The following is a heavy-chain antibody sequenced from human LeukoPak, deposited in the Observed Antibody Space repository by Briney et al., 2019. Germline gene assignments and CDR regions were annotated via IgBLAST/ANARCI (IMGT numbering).Heavy chain of an antibody. J-gene: IGHJ4*02. D-gene: IGHD1-26*01. Sequence: GGSLRLSCAASGFTFRSYDMHWVRQAPGKGLEWVAVIWYDGSNKYYGDSVEGRFTISRDNSKNTLFLQMNSLRAEDTAVYYCARIPRGAGYFDYWGQGTLVTVSS. CDR1: GFTFRSYD. CDR2: IWYDGSNK. CDR3: ARIPRGAGYFDY. V-gene: IGHV3-33*01.